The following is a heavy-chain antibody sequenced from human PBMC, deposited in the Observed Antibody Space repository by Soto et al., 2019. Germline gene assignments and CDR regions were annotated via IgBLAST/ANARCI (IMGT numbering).Heavy chain of an antibody. V-gene: IGHV3-23*01. CDR3: VKGGWLAY. CDR2: ISVSGDNT. CDR1: GFTFSTYQ. J-gene: IGHJ4*02. Sequence: EVQLLESGGGLVQPGGSLRLSCAASGFTFSTYQMSWVRQAPGKGLEWVSFISVSGDNTHYADSVKGRFTISRDNSKNTLYLQVDRLRAEDTAVYYCVKGGWLAYWGQGTLVTVSS. D-gene: IGHD2-15*01.